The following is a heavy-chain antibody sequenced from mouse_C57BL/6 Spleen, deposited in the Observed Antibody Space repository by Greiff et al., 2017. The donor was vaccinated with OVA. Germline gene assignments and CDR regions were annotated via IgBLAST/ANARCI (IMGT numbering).Heavy chain of an antibody. CDR3: ARDGGLDYYVSSDY. J-gene: IGHJ2*01. D-gene: IGHD1-1*01. Sequence: DVKLVESGGGLVKPGGSLKLSCAASGFTFSSYAMSWVRQTPEKRLEWVATISDGGSYTYYPDNVKGRVTISRDNAKNNLYLQMSHLKSEDTAMYYCARDGGLDYYVSSDYWGQCTTLTVSS. V-gene: IGHV5-4*01. CDR2: ISDGGSYT. CDR1: GFTFSSYA.